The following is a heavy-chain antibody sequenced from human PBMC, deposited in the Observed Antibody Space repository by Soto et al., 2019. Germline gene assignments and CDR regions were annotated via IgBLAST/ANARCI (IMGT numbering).Heavy chain of an antibody. Sequence: GGSLRLSCAASGFTFSSYAMSWVRQAPGKGLEWVSAISGSGGSTYYADSAKGRFTISRDNSKNTLYLQMNSLRAEDTAVYYCAKDHNRVGRGVIISRGLPTDYWGQGTLVTVSS. CDR3: AKDHNRVGRGVIISRGLPTDY. CDR1: GFTFSSYA. D-gene: IGHD3-10*01. J-gene: IGHJ4*02. CDR2: ISGSGGST. V-gene: IGHV3-23*01.